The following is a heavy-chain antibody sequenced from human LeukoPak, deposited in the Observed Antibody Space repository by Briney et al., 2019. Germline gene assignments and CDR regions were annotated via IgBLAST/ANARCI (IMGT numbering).Heavy chain of an antibody. CDR2: IYYSGRT. CDR3: ARQTGSGLFILP. D-gene: IGHD3/OR15-3a*01. CDR1: GGSISSYY. V-gene: IGHV4-59*08. Sequence: PSETLSLTCNVSGGSISSYYWSWIRQSPGKGLEWIGYIYYSGRTNYNPSLKSRVTISVDTSKNQFSLRLTSVTAADTAVYYCARQTGSGLFILPGGQGTLVTVSS. J-gene: IGHJ4*02.